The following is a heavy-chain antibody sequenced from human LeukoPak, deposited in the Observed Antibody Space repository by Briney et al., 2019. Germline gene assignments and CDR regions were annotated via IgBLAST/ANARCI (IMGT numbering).Heavy chain of an antibody. Sequence: GGSLRLSCAASGFTLTNYWMSWVRQAPGKGLEWLANIKPDGSEKNYVDSVRGRFTISRDNGMSSLYLQMNSLRAEDTAVYYCARVTYGITMIVVVTEIYGMDVWGQGTTVTVSS. J-gene: IGHJ6*02. CDR2: IKPDGSEK. D-gene: IGHD3-22*01. V-gene: IGHV3-7*03. CDR3: ARVTYGITMIVVVTEIYGMDV. CDR1: GFTLTNYW.